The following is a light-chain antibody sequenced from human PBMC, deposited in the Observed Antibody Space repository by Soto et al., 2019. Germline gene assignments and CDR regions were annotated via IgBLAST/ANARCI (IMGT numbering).Light chain of an antibody. V-gene: IGKV3-11*01. CDR1: QSVSSY. CDR3: HQRSSALT. Sequence: EIVLTQSPATLSLSPGERATLSCRASQSVSSYLAWYQQKPGQAPRLLIYDASKRATGIPARFSGSGSGTDFFLTISSLEPEDFAVYCCHQRSSALTFGGGTKIEIK. J-gene: IGKJ4*01. CDR2: DAS.